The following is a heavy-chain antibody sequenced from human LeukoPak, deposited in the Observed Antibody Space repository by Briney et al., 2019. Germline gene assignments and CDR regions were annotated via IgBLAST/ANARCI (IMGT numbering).Heavy chain of an antibody. V-gene: IGHV3-21*01. Sequence: GGSLRLSCAASGFIFSTSTMNWVRQAPGKGLEWVSSISSSSDYIYYADSVKGRFTISRDNAKNSLYLQMNSLRAEDTALYYCVRIPNSANFPNWFDPWGQGTLVTVSS. CDR1: GFIFSTST. CDR3: VRIPNSANFPNWFDP. J-gene: IGHJ5*02. D-gene: IGHD4/OR15-4a*01. CDR2: ISSSSDYI.